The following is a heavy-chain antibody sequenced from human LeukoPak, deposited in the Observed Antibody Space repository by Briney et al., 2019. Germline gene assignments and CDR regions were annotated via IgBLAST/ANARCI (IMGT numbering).Heavy chain of an antibody. J-gene: IGHJ3*02. CDR1: GFTFSSYS. Sequence: GGSLRLSCAASGFTFSSYSMNWVRQAPGKGLEWVSAISGSGGSTYYADSVKGRFTISRDNSKNTLYLQMNSLRAEDTAVYYCAKVRDYNILTGYSYAFDIWGQGTMVTVSS. CDR3: AKVRDYNILTGYSYAFDI. CDR2: ISGSGGST. V-gene: IGHV3-23*01. D-gene: IGHD3-9*01.